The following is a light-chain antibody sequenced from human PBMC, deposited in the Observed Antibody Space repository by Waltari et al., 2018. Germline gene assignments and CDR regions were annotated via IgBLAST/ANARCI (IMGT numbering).Light chain of an antibody. CDR1: QSLSSSY. Sequence: EIVLTQSPGTPSLSPGERATLSCRASQSLSSSYLAWYQHKPGQAPRLRIYGASSSATGIPDRFSGSVSGTDFTLTISRLEPEDFAVYYCQHYGSSSYSFGQGTKLEIK. CDR2: GAS. J-gene: IGKJ2*03. V-gene: IGKV3-20*01. CDR3: QHYGSSSYS.